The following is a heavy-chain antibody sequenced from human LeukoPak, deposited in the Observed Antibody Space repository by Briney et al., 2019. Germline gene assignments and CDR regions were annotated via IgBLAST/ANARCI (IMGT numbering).Heavy chain of an antibody. V-gene: IGHV3-30*18. CDR3: AKVNILVRGVTLDY. J-gene: IGHJ4*02. CDR2: IWYGGSNK. Sequence: GRSLRLSCAASGFTFSSYGMHWVRQAPGKGLEWVAVIWYGGSNKYYADSVKGRFTISRDNSKNTLYLQMNSLRAEDTAVYYCAKVNILVRGVTLDYWGQGTLITVSS. CDR1: GFTFSSYG. D-gene: IGHD3-10*01.